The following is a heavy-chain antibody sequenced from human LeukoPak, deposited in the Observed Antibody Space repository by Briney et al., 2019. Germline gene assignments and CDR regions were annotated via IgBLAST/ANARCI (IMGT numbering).Heavy chain of an antibody. V-gene: IGHV3-30*04. D-gene: IGHD6-19*01. CDR2: ISYDGSNE. CDR1: GFTFSSYV. J-gene: IGHJ4*02. Sequence: GGSLRLSCAASGFTFSSYVTHWVRQAPGKGLEWVAIISYDGSNEYYADSVKGRFTISRDNSKNTLYLQMNSLRAEDTAVYYCAKSIAVAFYSWGQGTLVTVSS. CDR3: AKSIAVAFYS.